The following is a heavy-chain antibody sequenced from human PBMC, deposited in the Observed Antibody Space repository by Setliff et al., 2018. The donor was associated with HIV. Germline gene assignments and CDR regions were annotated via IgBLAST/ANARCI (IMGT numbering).Heavy chain of an antibody. Sequence: SETLSLTCTVSGGSIRSSSYYWGWIRQPPGKGLEWIGSIYYNGNTYYNPSLKSRVTISVDTSKNQFSLKLSSVTAADTAVYYCARNPCSGGSCPDAFDIWGQGTMVTVS. CDR2: IYYNGNT. V-gene: IGHV4-39*07. J-gene: IGHJ3*02. CDR3: ARNPCSGGSCPDAFDI. D-gene: IGHD2-15*01. CDR1: GGSIRSSSYY.